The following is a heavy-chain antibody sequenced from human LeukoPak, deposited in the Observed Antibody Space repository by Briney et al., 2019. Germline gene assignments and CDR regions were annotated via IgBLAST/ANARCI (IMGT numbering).Heavy chain of an antibody. Sequence: SETLSLTCSVSNGSISSYYWSWIRQPAGKGLEWIGRIYTSGSTNYNPSLKSRVTISVDTSKNQFSLKLSSVTAADTAVYYCARAFNVVVPAATYWYFDLWGRGTLVTVSS. CDR3: ARAFNVVVPAATYWYFDL. CDR2: IYTSGST. CDR1: NGSISSYY. J-gene: IGHJ2*01. V-gene: IGHV4-4*07. D-gene: IGHD2-2*01.